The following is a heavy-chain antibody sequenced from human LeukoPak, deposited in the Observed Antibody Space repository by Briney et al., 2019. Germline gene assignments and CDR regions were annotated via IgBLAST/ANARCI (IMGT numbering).Heavy chain of an antibody. CDR3: ARGVRASTGNYWFDP. V-gene: IGHV3-48*02. CDR2: ISSGSSTI. D-gene: IGHD3-9*01. Sequence: PGGSLRPSCAASGFTFSSYSMNWVRQAPGKGLEWISYISSGSSTIYYADSVKGRFTISRDNAENSLYLQMNSLRDEDTAVYYCARGVRASTGNYWFDPWGQGTLVTVSS. J-gene: IGHJ5*02. CDR1: GFTFSSYS.